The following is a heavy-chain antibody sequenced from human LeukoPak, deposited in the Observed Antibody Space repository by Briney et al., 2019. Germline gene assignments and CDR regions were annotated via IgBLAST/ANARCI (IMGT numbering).Heavy chain of an antibody. J-gene: IGHJ4*02. CDR3: AKDLFVRQPLAFDY. Sequence: GGSLRLSCAASGFTFSSYGMHWVRQAPGKGLEWVAVISYDGSNKYYADSVKGRFTISRDNSKNTLYLQMNSLRAEDTAVYYCAKDLFVRQPLAFDYWGQGTLVTVSS. V-gene: IGHV3-30*18. CDR1: GFTFSSYG. CDR2: ISYDGSNK. D-gene: IGHD3-10*02.